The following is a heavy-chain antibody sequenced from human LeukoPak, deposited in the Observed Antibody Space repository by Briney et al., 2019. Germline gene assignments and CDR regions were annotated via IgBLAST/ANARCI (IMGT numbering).Heavy chain of an antibody. CDR3: AREPMITMVREAIEHDAFDI. D-gene: IGHD3-10*01. J-gene: IGHJ3*02. V-gene: IGHV3-48*01. CDR1: GFTFSSYS. CDR2: ISSSSSTI. Sequence: PGGSLRLSCAASGFTFSSYSMNWVRQAPGKGLEWVSYISSSSSTIYYADSVKGRFTISRDNAKNSLYLQMNSLRAEDTAVYYCAREPMITMVREAIEHDAFDISGQGTMVTVS.